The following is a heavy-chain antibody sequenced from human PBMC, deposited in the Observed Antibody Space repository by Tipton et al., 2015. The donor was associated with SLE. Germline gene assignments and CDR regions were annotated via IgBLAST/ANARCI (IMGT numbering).Heavy chain of an antibody. V-gene: IGHV4-39*07. D-gene: IGHD2-15*01. CDR3: ARLPHCTGGSCPGY. Sequence: TLSLTCTVSGGSISSGGYYWDWIRQPPGKGLEWIGSIYYSGTTYYNPSLKSRVTISIDTSKNQFSLKLSSVTAADTAVYYCARLPHCTGGSCPGYWGQGTLVTVSS. CDR2: IYYSGTT. CDR1: GGSISSGGYY. J-gene: IGHJ4*02.